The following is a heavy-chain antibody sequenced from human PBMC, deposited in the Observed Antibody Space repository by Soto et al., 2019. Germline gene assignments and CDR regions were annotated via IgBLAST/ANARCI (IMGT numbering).Heavy chain of an antibody. CDR2: ISGNGATT. CDR3: AKDRGGFTSGWEFFDF. CDR1: GVAFSFYS. J-gene: IGHJ4*02. V-gene: IGHV3-23*01. D-gene: IGHD6-19*01. Sequence: EVALLESGGGLVQPGGSLRLSCEVSGVAFSFYSMSSVRQAPGKGLEWVASISGNGATTYYAASGKGRFTFSRDNSKNTVHLQMNSLRGEDTAVYYCAKDRGGFTSGWEFFDFWGQGTLVTVSS.